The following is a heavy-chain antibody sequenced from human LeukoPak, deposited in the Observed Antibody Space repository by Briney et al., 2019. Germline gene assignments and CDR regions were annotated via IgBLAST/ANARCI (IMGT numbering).Heavy chain of an antibody. CDR3: ATDQRRAYYFDY. V-gene: IGHV3-11*05. CDR2: ITSSSSYT. J-gene: IGHJ4*02. D-gene: IGHD3-10*01. CDR1: GITFSDSY. Sequence: GGSLRLSCAASGITFSDSYMTWIRQAPGKGLEWVSYITSSSSYTNYADSVKGRFTISRDNAKNSLYLQMNSLRAEDTAVYYCATDQRRAYYFDYWGQGTPVTVSS.